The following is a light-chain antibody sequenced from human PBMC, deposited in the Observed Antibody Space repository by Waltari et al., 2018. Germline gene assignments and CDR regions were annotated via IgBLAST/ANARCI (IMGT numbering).Light chain of an antibody. CDR3: QQYDSLPLT. CDR1: QDITNY. Sequence: DVQMTQSPYSLSASIGDRVTITCQASQDITNYLNWYQQKPGKAPNLLIYATSNLESGVPSRFSGSGSGTLFTFTISSLQPEDIATYYCQQYDSLPLTFGPGTTVDV. J-gene: IGKJ3*01. CDR2: ATS. V-gene: IGKV1-33*01.